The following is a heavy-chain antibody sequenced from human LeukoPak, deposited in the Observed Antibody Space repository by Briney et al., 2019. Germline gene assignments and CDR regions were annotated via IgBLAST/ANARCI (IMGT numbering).Heavy chain of an antibody. CDR3: ARGRGVGATNYFDL. CDR1: GYPLDNDD. V-gene: IGHV1-8*01. D-gene: IGHD1-26*01. J-gene: IGHJ4*02. CDR2: MNPYSGTS. Sequence: ASVKVSCKASGYPLDNDDLNWVRQAPGQGLEWMGVMNPYSGTSVAAQKFRGRFTMTRDSTKTTAYMELSSLTSEDTAVYFCARGRGVGATNYFDLWGQGTLVSVSS.